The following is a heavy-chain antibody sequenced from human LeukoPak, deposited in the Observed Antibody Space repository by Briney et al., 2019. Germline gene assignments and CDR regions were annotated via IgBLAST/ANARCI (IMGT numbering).Heavy chain of an antibody. CDR2: IRSKAYGGTQ. J-gene: IGHJ6*03. V-gene: IGHV3-49*03. CDR3: SSSPGGYYYMDV. CDR1: GFTFGDYA. D-gene: IGHD6-6*01. Sequence: PGGSLRLSCTASGFTFGDYAMSWFRQAPGKGLEWVGFIRSKAYGGTQEYAASVKGRFTISRDDSKSIAYLQMNSLKTEDTAVYYSSSSPGGYYYMDVWGKGTTVTVSS.